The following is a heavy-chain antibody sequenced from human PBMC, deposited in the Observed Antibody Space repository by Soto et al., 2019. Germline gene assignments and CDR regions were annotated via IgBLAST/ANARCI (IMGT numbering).Heavy chain of an antibody. Sequence: SETLSLTCTVSGGSTSSGGYYWSWIRQHPGKGLEWIGYIYYSGSTYYNPSLKSRVTISVDTSKNQFSLKLSSVTAADTAVYYCARDIVATITEGYYYYGMDVWGQGTTVTVSS. CDR1: GGSTSSGGYY. CDR2: IYYSGST. CDR3: ARDIVATITEGYYYYGMDV. D-gene: IGHD5-12*01. J-gene: IGHJ6*02. V-gene: IGHV4-31*03.